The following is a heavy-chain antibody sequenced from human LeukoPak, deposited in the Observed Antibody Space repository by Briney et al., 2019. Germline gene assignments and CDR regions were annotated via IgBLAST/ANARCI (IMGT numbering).Heavy chain of an antibody. Sequence: SSETLSLTCAVYGGSFSGYYWSWIRQPPGKGLEWIGEINHSGSTNYNPSLKSRVTISVDTSKNQFSPKLSSVTAADTAVYYCARGKVYFDYWGQGTLVTVSS. CDR2: INHSGST. CDR1: GGSFSGYY. CDR3: ARGKVYFDY. J-gene: IGHJ4*02. V-gene: IGHV4-34*01.